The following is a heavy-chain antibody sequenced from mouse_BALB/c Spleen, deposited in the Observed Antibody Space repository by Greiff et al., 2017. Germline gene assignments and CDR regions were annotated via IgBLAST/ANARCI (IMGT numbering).Heavy chain of an antibody. V-gene: IGHV5-12-1*01. CDR3: ARRGPYYYAMDY. CDR2: ISSGGGST. J-gene: IGHJ4*01. Sequence: EVQGVESGGGLVKPGGSLKLSCAASGFAFSSYDMSWVRQTPEKRLEWVAYISSGGGSTYYPDTVKGRFTISRDNAKNTLYLQMSSLKSEDTAMYYCARRGPYYYAMDYWGQGTSVTVAS. CDR1: GFAFSSYD.